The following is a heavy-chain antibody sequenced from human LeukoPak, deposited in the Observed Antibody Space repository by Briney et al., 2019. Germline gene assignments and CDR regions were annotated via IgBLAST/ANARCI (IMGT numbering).Heavy chain of an antibody. CDR1: GASISSHY. CDR3: ARYLRDGYTYALDI. Sequence: SETLSLTCSVSGASISSHYWSWIRQPPGKGLEWIGYIHYSGSTNCNPSLKSRVTISLDTSKNQFSLKLTSVTAADTAVYYCARYLRDGYTYALDIWGQGTMVTVSS. J-gene: IGHJ3*02. D-gene: IGHD5-24*01. CDR2: IHYSGST. V-gene: IGHV4-59*11.